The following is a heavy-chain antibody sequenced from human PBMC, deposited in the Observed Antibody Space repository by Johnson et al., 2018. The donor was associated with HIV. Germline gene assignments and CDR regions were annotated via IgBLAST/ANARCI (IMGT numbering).Heavy chain of an antibody. J-gene: IGHJ3*02. CDR3: ARDAVARAFDI. D-gene: IGHD6-19*01. V-gene: IGHV3-49*03. Sequence: VQLVESGGGLVQPGRSLRLSCAASGFTFGDFALGWFRQPPGKGLEWLGFIRSKSYGGTAHYAASVKGRFTISRDDPNSIAYLQMDSLKTEDTAVYYCARDAVARAFDIWGQGTMVTVSS. CDR1: GFTFGDFA. CDR2: IRSKSYGGTA.